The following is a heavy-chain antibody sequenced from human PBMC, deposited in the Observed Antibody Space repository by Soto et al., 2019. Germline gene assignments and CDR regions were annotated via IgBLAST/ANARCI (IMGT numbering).Heavy chain of an antibody. Sequence: PSETLSLTCNVSGGSTSSGSFYWGWIRQPPGKRLEWIGSLYYTGRTNYNPSLKSRVTISVDTSKNQFSLKLSSVTAADTAVYYCARHFSGNWYYFDSWGQGTLVTVSS. D-gene: IGHD3-9*01. V-gene: IGHV4-39*01. CDR3: ARHFSGNWYYFDS. CDR1: GGSTSSGSFY. J-gene: IGHJ4*02. CDR2: LYYTGRT.